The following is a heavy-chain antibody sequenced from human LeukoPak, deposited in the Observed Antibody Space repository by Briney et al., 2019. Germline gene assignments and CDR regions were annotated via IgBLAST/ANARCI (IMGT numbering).Heavy chain of an antibody. CDR2: INSDGSST. V-gene: IGHV3-74*01. J-gene: IGHJ6*04. CDR1: RFTFSTYW. CDR3: AELGITMIGGV. Sequence: PGGSLRLSCAASRFTFSTYWMHWVRQAPGKGLVWVSRINSDGSSTGYADSVKGRFTISRDNAKNSLYLQMNSLGAEDTAVYYCAELGITMIGGVWGKGTTVTISS. D-gene: IGHD3-10*02.